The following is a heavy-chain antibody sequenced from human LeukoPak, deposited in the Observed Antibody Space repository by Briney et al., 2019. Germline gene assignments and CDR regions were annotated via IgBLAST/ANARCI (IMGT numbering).Heavy chain of an antibody. J-gene: IGHJ6*03. CDR2: IYHSGNT. V-gene: IGHV4-31*03. D-gene: IGHD2-2*01. Sequence: PSETLSLTCTVSGDSIDSGGFHWSWIRQHPGKGLEWIGYIYHSGNTYYNPSLKSRVAISVDTSKNQFSLKLSSVTAADTAVYYCARHIVVVPAVMSSYFYLDVWGKGTTVTVSS. CDR3: ARHIVVVPAVMSSYFYLDV. CDR1: GDSIDSGGFH.